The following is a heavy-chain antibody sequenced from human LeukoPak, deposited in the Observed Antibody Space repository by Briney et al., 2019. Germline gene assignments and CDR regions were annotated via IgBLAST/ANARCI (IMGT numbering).Heavy chain of an antibody. Sequence: GGSLRLSCAASGFTFSTFAMIWVRQPPGKGLEWVSSIFPSGGETHYADSVRGRFSISRDNCKSTLSLQMTSLRAEHTAIYYCATYRQVLLPFESWGQGTLVTVSS. J-gene: IGHJ4*02. CDR1: GFTFSTFA. V-gene: IGHV3-23*01. D-gene: IGHD2-8*02. CDR3: ATYRQVLLPFES. CDR2: IFPSGGET.